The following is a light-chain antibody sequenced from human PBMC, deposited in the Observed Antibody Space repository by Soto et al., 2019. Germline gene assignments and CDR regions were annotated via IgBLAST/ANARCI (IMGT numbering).Light chain of an antibody. CDR3: ILYTSTSTPVV. Sequence: QSALTQPASVSGSPGQSITISCTGTSSDVGGYNYVSWYQHHPGKAPKLMIYEVTKRPSGVSYRFSGSKSGSTASLTISGLQAEDEADYYCILYTSTSTPVVFAGAPKVAVL. J-gene: IGLJ2*01. CDR2: EVT. CDR1: SSDVGGYNY. V-gene: IGLV2-14*01.